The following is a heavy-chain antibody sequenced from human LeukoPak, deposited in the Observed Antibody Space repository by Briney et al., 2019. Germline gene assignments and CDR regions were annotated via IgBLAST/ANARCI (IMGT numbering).Heavy chain of an antibody. J-gene: IGHJ4*02. CDR2: ISGSGGST. Sequence: GGSLRLSCAASGFTFSSYAMSWVRKAPGQGLEWVSAISGSGGSTYYADSVKGRFTISRNNSKNTLYRQMNSLRAEDTAVYYCAKDPKVVITFIVDYWGQGTLVTVSS. V-gene: IGHV3-23*01. CDR1: GFTFSSYA. CDR3: AKDPKVVITFIVDY. D-gene: IGHD3-22*01.